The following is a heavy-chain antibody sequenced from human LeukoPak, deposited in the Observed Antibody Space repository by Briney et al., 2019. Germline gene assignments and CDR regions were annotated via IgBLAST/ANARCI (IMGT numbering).Heavy chain of an antibody. CDR1: GFTFSDYY. CDR2: ISSSGSTI. J-gene: IGHJ4*02. CDR3: AKDRHDSSGYYSLGY. V-gene: IGHV3-11*01. D-gene: IGHD3-22*01. Sequence: GGSLRLSCAASGFTFSDYYMSWIRQAPGKGLEWVSYISSSGSTIYYADSVKGRFTISRDNAKNSLYLQMNSLRAEDTAVYYCAKDRHDSSGYYSLGYWGQGTLVTVSS.